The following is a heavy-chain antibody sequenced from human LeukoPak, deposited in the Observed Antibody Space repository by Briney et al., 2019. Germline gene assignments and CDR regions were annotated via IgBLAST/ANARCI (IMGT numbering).Heavy chain of an antibody. D-gene: IGHD6-19*01. CDR2: INYSGGMT. V-gene: IGHV3-20*04. J-gene: IGHJ3*02. CDR1: GFTFDDYG. Sequence: GGSLRLSCAASGFTFDDYGMTWVRQVPGKGLEWVSAINYSGGMTGYADSVEGRFTISRDNAKNSLYLQMNSLRAEDTALYYCARGIAVREVLHAFANWGQGTMVTVSS. CDR3: ARGIAVREVLHAFAN.